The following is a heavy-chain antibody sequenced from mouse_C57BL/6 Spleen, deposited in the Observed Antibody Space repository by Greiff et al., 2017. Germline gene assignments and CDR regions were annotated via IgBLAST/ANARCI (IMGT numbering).Heavy chain of an antibody. CDR1: GYTFTDYE. CDR3: TRDSNYEAWFAY. Sequence: VQLQQSGAELVRPGASVTLSCKASGYTFTDYEMHWVKQTPVHGLEWIGAIDPETGGTAYNQKFKGKAILTADKSSSTAYMELRSLTSEDSAVYYCTRDSNYEAWFAYWGQGTLVTVSA. J-gene: IGHJ3*01. V-gene: IGHV1-15*01. D-gene: IGHD2-5*01. CDR2: IDPETGGT.